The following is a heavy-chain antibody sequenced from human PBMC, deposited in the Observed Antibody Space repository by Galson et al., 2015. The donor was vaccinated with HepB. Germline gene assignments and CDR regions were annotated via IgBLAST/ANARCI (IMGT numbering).Heavy chain of an antibody. J-gene: IGHJ3*02. V-gene: IGHV1-8*01. CDR1: GYTFTSFD. CDR2: MNPSSGHT. D-gene: IGHD3-22*01. Sequence: SVKVSCKASGYTFTSFDIPWVRQATGQGLEWMGWMNPSSGHTGYAQKFQGRVTRPRSTSITTAYMELSSLRSEDTAVYYCARPRVGYYDSSGYYPDAFDIWGQGTMVTVSS. CDR3: ARPRVGYYDSSGYYPDAFDI.